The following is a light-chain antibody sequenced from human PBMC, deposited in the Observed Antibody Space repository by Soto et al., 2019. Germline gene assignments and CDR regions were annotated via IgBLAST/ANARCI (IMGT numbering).Light chain of an antibody. CDR2: EVS. J-gene: IGKJ5*01. Sequence: VMTRTPLALTFAPGQPASISCKSSHSLLHVTGETFLFWYLQKPGQSPQLLIYEVSTRVSGVPDRFSGSGSGTDFTLEISRGETDDAGIYYCMQSTQLPPTFGQGTLLEV. CDR3: MQSTQLPPT. V-gene: IGKV2D-29*02. CDR1: HSLLHVTGETF.